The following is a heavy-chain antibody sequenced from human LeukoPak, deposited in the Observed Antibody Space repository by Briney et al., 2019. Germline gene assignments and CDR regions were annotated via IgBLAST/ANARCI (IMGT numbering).Heavy chain of an antibody. CDR2: IYYSGST. D-gene: IGHD6-19*01. J-gene: IGHJ3*02. CDR1: GGSISSSSYY. V-gene: IGHV4-39*07. CDR3: ARQAVADAFDI. Sequence: PSETLSLTCTVSGGSISSSSYYWGWIRQPPGKGLEWIGSIYYSGSTYYNPSLRSRVTISVDTSKNQFSLKLSSVTAADTAVYYCARQAVADAFDIWGQRTMVTVSS.